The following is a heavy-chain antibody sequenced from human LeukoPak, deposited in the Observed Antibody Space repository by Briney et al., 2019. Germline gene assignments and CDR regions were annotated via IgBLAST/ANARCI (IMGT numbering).Heavy chain of an antibody. Sequence: SETLSLTCTVSGGSISSGSYYWSWIRQPAGKGREWIGRIYTSGSTNYNPSLKSRVTISVDTSKNQFSLKLSSVTAADTAVYYCARVSIGGYYDSSGYYYFDYWGQGTLVTVSS. J-gene: IGHJ4*02. V-gene: IGHV4-61*02. CDR1: GGSISSGSYY. CDR3: ARVSIGGYYDSSGYYYFDY. D-gene: IGHD3-22*01. CDR2: IYTSGST.